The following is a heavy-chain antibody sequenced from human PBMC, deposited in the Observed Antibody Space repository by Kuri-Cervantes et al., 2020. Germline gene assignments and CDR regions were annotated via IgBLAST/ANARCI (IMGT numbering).Heavy chain of an antibody. V-gene: IGHV4-34*01. CDR1: GASFSGYY. D-gene: IGHD2-21*02. CDR3: ARERGVTKDY. Sequence: SETLSLTCAVHGASFSGYYWSWIRQSPGKGLEWIGEINDSGSPNYNASLKSRVTISVDTSKNQFSLKLSSVTAADTAVYYCARERGVTKDYWGQGTLVTVSS. CDR2: INDSGSP. J-gene: IGHJ4*02.